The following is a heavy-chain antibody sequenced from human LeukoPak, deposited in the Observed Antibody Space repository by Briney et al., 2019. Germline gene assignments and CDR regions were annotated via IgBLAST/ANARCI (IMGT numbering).Heavy chain of an antibody. V-gene: IGHV3-7*01. J-gene: IGHJ4*02. CDR2: IREDGSEK. Sequence: PGGSLRLSCAASGFTFSTYAMHWVRQTPGKGLEWVASIREDGSEKYFVDSVKGRFTISRDNAKNSLYLQMNSLTVEDTAVYYCARGRTVNDYWGQGTLLTVSS. CDR1: GFTFSTYA. CDR3: ARGRTVNDY.